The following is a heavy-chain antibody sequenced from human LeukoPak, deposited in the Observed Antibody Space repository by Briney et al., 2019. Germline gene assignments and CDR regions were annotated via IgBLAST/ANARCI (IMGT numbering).Heavy chain of an antibody. CDR3: TKAGGSGWYEGY. CDR2: ITTSGGST. CDR1: GFTFTIYA. Sequence: GGSLRLSCAASGFTFTIYAMSWVRQAPGKGLEWVSAITTSGGSTYYADSVRGRFTISRDNSKNTLYLQMNSLRAEDTALYYCTKAGGSGWYEGYWGQGTLVTVSS. D-gene: IGHD6-19*01. J-gene: IGHJ4*02. V-gene: IGHV3-23*01.